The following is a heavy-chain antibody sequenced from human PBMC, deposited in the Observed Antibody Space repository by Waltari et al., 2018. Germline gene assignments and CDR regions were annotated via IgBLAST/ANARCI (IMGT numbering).Heavy chain of an antibody. CDR1: GYPFTSYD. CDR3: ARGHSWAARTVNPFEI. D-gene: IGHD2-8*02. Sequence: QVQLVQSGAEVKKPGASVRVSCPASGYPFTSYDINWVRQAAGQGLEWMAWMNPNSGNTGYAQKFQGRITMTRNTSISTAYMELSSLRSDDTAVYYCARGHSWAARTVNPFEIWGRGTLVTVSS. V-gene: IGHV1-8*01. CDR2: MNPNSGNT. J-gene: IGHJ4*02.